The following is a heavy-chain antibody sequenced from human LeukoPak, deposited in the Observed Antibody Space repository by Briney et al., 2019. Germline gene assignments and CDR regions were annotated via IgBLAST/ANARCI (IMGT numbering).Heavy chain of an antibody. J-gene: IGHJ5*02. CDR1: GNYW. Sequence: PGGSLRLSCAASGNYWMHWVRQAPGKGLEWVSVIYAGDSTYYADSVKGRFIISRDNSKNTVYLQMDSLRAEDTAVYYCARSYTHYDFWSGYTYQNYFDPWGQGTLVTVSS. CDR2: IYAGDST. CDR3: ARSYTHYDFWSGYTYQNYFDP. V-gene: IGHV3-53*01. D-gene: IGHD3-3*01.